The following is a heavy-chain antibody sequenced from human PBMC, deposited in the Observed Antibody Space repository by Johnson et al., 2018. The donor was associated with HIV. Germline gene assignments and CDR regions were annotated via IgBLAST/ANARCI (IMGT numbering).Heavy chain of an antibody. CDR3: ARAKLGGGWTLDDAFDI. CDR2: ISYDGSNT. V-gene: IGHV3-30-3*01. CDR1: GFTFSNYA. J-gene: IGHJ3*02. D-gene: IGHD3-16*01. Sequence: QVHFVESGGGVVQPGRSLRLSCAASGFTFSNYALHWVRQTPGKGLEWVAVISYDGSNTYYADSVKGRFTISRDNSKNTLFLQMNSLRAEDTDVYYCARAKLGGGWTLDDAFDIWGQGTLVTVSS.